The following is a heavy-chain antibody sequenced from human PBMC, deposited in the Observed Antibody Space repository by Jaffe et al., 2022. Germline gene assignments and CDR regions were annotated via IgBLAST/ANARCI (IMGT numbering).Heavy chain of an antibody. J-gene: IGHJ1*01. D-gene: IGHD1-26*01. CDR2: IYWDDDK. CDR3: AHTITQGIVGATDFEYFQH. Sequence: QITLKESGPTLVKPTQTLTLTCTFSGFSLSTSGVGVGWIRQPPGKALEWLALIYWDDDKRYSPSLKSRLTITKDTSKNQVVLTMTNMDPVDTATYYCAHTITQGIVGATDFEYFQHWGQGTLVTVSS. V-gene: IGHV2-5*02. CDR1: GFSLSTSGVG.